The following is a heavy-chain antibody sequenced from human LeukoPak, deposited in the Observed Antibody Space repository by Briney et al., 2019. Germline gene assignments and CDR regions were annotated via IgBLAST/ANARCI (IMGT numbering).Heavy chain of an antibody. CDR3: ARDPPYGSGSYYNSYNWFDP. J-gene: IGHJ5*02. CDR1: GFTFSSYE. CDR2: ISSSGSTI. Sequence: PGGSLRLSCAASGFTFSSYEMNWVRQAPGKGLEWVSYISSSGSTIYYADSVKGRFTISRDNAKNSLYLQMNSLRAEDTAVYYCARDPPYGSGSYYNSYNWFDPWGQGTLVTVSS. V-gene: IGHV3-48*03. D-gene: IGHD3-10*01.